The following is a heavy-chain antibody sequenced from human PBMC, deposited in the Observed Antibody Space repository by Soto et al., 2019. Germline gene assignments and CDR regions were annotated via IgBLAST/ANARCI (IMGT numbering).Heavy chain of an antibody. V-gene: IGHV1-69*02. CDR1: GGTFSSYT. CDR3: ARTPYCGGDCYPHYWYFDL. J-gene: IGHJ2*01. Sequence: QVQLVQSGAEVKKPGSSVKVSCKASGGTFSSYTISWVRQAPGQGLEWMGRIIPILGIANYAQKFQGRVTITADKSTSTAYMDLSSLRSEDTAVYYCARTPYCGGDCYPHYWYFDLWGRGTLVTVSS. CDR2: IIPILGIA. D-gene: IGHD2-21*02.